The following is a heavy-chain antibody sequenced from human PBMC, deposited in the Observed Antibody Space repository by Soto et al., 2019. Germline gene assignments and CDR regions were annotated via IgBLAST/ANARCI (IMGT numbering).Heavy chain of an antibody. Sequence: GASVKVSCKASGYTFTSYDINWVRQATGQGLEWMGWMNPNSGNTGYAQKFQGRVTMTRNTSISTAYMELSSLRSEDTAVYYCAREVGYADSSSWYGHNWFDPWGQGTLVTVSS. V-gene: IGHV1-8*01. CDR1: GYTFTSYD. D-gene: IGHD6-13*01. CDR2: MNPNSGNT. CDR3: AREVGYADSSSWYGHNWFDP. J-gene: IGHJ5*02.